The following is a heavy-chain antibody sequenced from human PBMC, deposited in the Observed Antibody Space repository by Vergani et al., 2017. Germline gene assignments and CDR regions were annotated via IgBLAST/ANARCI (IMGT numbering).Heavy chain of an antibody. CDR1: GFTFSSYD. D-gene: IGHD4-17*01. Sequence: EVQLVESGGGLVKPGGSLRLSCAASGFTFSSYDMHWVRQATGKGLEWVSAIGTAGDTYYPGSVKGRFTISRENAKNSLYLQMNSLRAGDTAVYYCARGTFTRYGDYEDAFDIWGQGTMVTVSS. CDR2: IGTAGDT. J-gene: IGHJ3*02. V-gene: IGHV3-13*01. CDR3: ARGTFTRYGDYEDAFDI.